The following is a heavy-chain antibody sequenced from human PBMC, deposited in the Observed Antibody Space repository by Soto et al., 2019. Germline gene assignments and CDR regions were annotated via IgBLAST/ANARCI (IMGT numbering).Heavy chain of an antibody. CDR3: ARDFPDYGGNSGYYFDY. CDR2: IIPIFGTA. CDR1: GGTFSIYA. D-gene: IGHD4-17*01. J-gene: IGHJ4*02. Sequence: SVKVSCKASGGTFSIYAISWVRQAPGQGLEWMGGIIPIFGTANYAQKFQGRVTITADESTSTAYMELSSLRSEDTAVYYCARDFPDYGGNSGYYFDYWGQGTLVTVSS. V-gene: IGHV1-69*13.